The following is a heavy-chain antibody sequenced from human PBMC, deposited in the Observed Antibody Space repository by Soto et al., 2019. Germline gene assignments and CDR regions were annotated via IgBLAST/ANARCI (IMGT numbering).Heavy chain of an antibody. J-gene: IGHJ4*02. Sequence: NPSETLSLTCAVSGYSISSGYYWGWIRQPPGKGLEWIGSIYHSGSTYYNPSLKSRVTISVDTSKNQFSLKLSSVTAADTAVYYCARDPSRALVYDYVWGSYRHGFDYWGQGTLVTVSS. D-gene: IGHD3-16*02. CDR2: IYHSGST. CDR1: GYSISSGYY. CDR3: ARDPSRALVYDYVWGSYRHGFDY. V-gene: IGHV4-38-2*02.